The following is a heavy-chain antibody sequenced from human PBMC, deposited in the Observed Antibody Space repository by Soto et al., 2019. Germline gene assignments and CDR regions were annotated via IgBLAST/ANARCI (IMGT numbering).Heavy chain of an antibody. CDR3: ARVYGDYGDYYYYMDV. V-gene: IGHV1-69*02. J-gene: IGHJ6*03. D-gene: IGHD4-17*01. CDR1: GGTFSSYT. Sequence: QVQLVQSGAEVKKPGSSVKVSCKASGGTFSSYTISWVRQAPGQGLEWMGRIIPILGIANYAQKFQGRVTITADKSTSTAYMELSSLRSEDTAVYYCARVYGDYGDYYYYMDVWGKGTTVTVSS. CDR2: IIPILGIA.